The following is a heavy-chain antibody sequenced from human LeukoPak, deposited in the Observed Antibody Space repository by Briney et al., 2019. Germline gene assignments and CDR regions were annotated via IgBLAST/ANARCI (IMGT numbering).Heavy chain of an antibody. J-gene: IGHJ4*02. CDR1: GFTFDDYA. CDR3: AKDRSDILTDYYNY. V-gene: IGHV3-9*01. CDR2: ISWNSGSI. Sequence: SLRLSCAASGFTFDDYAMHWVRQAPGKGLEWVSGISWNSGSIGYADSVKGRFTISRDNAKNSLYLQMNSLRAEDTALYYCAKDRSDILTDYYNYWGQGTLVTVSS. D-gene: IGHD3-9*01.